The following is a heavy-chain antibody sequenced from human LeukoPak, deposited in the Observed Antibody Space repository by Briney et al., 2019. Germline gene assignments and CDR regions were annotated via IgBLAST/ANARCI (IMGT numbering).Heavy chain of an antibody. J-gene: IGHJ4*02. CDR2: INHSGST. CDR1: GGSFSGYY. Sequence: SETLSLTCAVYGGSFSGYYWSWIRQPPGKGLEWIGEINHSGSTNYNPSLKSRVTISVDTSKNQFSLKLSSVTAADTAVYHCASSTRITIFGEPRYHDYWGQGTLVTVSS. D-gene: IGHD3-3*01. V-gene: IGHV4-34*01. CDR3: ASSTRITIFGEPRYHDY.